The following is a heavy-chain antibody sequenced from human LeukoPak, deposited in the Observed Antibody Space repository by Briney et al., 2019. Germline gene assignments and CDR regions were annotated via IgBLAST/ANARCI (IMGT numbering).Heavy chain of an antibody. D-gene: IGHD4-23*01. J-gene: IGHJ4*02. CDR3: AKGRTRWVKEECDY. CDR1: GFTFSSYS. CDR2: ISSSSSYI. V-gene: IGHV3-21*04. Sequence: PGGSLRLSCAASGFTFSSYSMNWVRQAPGKGLEWVSSISSSSSYIYYADSVKGRFTISRDNSKNTLILQLNSLRPEDTAVYYCAKGRTRWVKEECDYWGQGTLVTVSS.